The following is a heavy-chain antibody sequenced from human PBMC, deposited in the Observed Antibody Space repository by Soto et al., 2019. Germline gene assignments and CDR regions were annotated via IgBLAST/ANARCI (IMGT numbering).Heavy chain of an antibody. CDR2: ISSSSSYI. CDR1: GFTFSSYS. V-gene: IGHV3-21*04. D-gene: IGHD6-19*01. J-gene: IGHJ4*02. CDR3: AKEQSDGWSFLFDY. Sequence: GGSLRLSCAASGFTFSSYSMNWVRQAPGKGLEWVSSISSSSSYIYYADSVKGRFTISRDNSKNTLYLQMNSLRAEDTAVYYCAKEQSDGWSFLFDYWGQGTLVTVSS.